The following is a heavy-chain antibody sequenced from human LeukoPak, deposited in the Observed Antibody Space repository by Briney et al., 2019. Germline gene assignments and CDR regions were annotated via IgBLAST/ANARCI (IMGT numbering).Heavy chain of an antibody. V-gene: IGHV3-23*01. Sequence: GGSLRLSCAASGFTFSSYAMSWVRQAPGKGLEWVSAISGSGGSTYYADSVKGRFTISRDNSKNTLYLQMNSLRAEDTAVYYCAKYGLGYCSGGSCYDDAFDIWGQGTMVTVSS. CDR3: AKYGLGYCSGGSCYDDAFDI. CDR1: GFTFSSYA. D-gene: IGHD2-15*01. J-gene: IGHJ3*02. CDR2: ISGSGGST.